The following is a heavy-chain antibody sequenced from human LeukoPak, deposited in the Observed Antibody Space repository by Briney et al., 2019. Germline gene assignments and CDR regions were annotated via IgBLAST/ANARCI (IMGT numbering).Heavy chain of an antibody. CDR1: GYTFTGYY. CDR3: ARTPGYSDYDPFDY. CDR2: TNPNSGGT. J-gene: IGHJ4*02. Sequence: ASVKVSCKASGYTFTGYYMHWVRQAPGQGLEWMGWTNPNSGGTNYAQKFQGRVTMTRDTSISTAYMELSRLRSDDTAVYYCARTPGYSDYDPFDYWGQGTLVTVSS. D-gene: IGHD5-12*01. V-gene: IGHV1-2*02.